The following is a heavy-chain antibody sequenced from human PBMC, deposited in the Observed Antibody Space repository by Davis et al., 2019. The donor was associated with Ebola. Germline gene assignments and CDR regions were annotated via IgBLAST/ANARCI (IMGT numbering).Heavy chain of an antibody. CDR3: ARGGIYSGYGDY. CDR1: GGTFSSYA. V-gene: IGHV1-69*13. D-gene: IGHD5-12*01. Sequence: AASVKVSCKASGGTFSSYAISWVRQAPGQGLEWMGGIIPIFGTANYAQKFQGRVTITADESASTAYMELSSLRSEDTAVYYCARGGIYSGYGDYWGQGTLVTVSS. CDR2: IIPIFGTA. J-gene: IGHJ4*02.